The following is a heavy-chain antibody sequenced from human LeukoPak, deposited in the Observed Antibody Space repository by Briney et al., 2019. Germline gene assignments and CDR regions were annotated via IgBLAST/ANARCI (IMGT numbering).Heavy chain of an antibody. D-gene: IGHD2-21*01. CDR3: ARGSEYSLYGMDV. CDR2: IYNSGSFYYSGST. J-gene: IGHJ6*02. Sequence: PSETLSLTCTVAGGSISNYYWSWIRQPPGKGLEWIGYIYNSGSFYYSGSTNYNPSLKSRVTISVDTSKNQFSLNLSSATAADTAVYYCARGSEYSLYGMDVWGQGTTVTVSS. V-gene: IGHV4-59*01. CDR1: GGSISNYY.